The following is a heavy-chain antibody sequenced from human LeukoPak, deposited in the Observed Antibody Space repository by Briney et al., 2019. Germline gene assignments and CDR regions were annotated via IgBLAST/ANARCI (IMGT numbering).Heavy chain of an antibody. CDR1: GFTFSSYA. J-gene: IGHJ3*02. Sequence: GGSLRLSCAASGFTFSSYAMHWVRQAPGKGLEWVAVISYDGSNKYYADSVKGRFTISRDNSKDTLYLQMNSLRAEDTAVYYCARDEDDAFDIWGQGTMVTVSS. CDR2: ISYDGSNK. CDR3: ARDEDDAFDI. V-gene: IGHV3-30-3*01.